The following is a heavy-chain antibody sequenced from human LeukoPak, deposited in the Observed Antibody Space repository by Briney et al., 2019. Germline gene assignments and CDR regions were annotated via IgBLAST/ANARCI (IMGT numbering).Heavy chain of an antibody. CDR1: GVSISSYY. D-gene: IGHD3-9*01. Sequence: PSETLSLTCTVSGVSISSYYWSWLRQPPGKGLEWVGYIYYSGSTNYNPSLKSRVTISVDTSKNQFSLKLSSVTAADTAVYYCARLTGYSSESWFDPWGQGTLVTVSS. J-gene: IGHJ5*02. CDR2: IYYSGST. V-gene: IGHV4-59*01. CDR3: ARLTGYSSESWFDP.